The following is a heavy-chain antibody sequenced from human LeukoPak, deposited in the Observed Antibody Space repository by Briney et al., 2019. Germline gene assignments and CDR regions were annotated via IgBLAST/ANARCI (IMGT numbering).Heavy chain of an antibody. CDR3: ARSRSSSWRGWSDP. Sequence: PSETLSLTCTVSGGSISSYYWSWVRQPAGKGLEWIGRIYTSGSTNYNPSLKSRVTMSVDTSKNQFSLKLSPVTAADTAVYYCARSRSSSWRGWSDPWGQGTLVTVSS. CDR2: IYTSGST. J-gene: IGHJ5*02. D-gene: IGHD6-13*01. CDR1: GGSISSYY. V-gene: IGHV4-4*07.